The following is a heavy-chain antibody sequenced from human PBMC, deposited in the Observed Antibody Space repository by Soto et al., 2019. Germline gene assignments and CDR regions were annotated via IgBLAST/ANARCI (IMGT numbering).Heavy chain of an antibody. V-gene: IGHV1-2*02. CDR3: ARDLDTAMASKGMDV. D-gene: IGHD5-18*01. Sequence: ASLKVSCKASGYTFTGYYMHWVRQAPGQGLEWMGWINPNSGGTNYAQKFQGRVTMTRDTSISTAYMELSRLRSDDTAVYYCARDLDTAMASKGMDVWGQGTTVTVSS. J-gene: IGHJ6*02. CDR1: GYTFTGYY. CDR2: INPNSGGT.